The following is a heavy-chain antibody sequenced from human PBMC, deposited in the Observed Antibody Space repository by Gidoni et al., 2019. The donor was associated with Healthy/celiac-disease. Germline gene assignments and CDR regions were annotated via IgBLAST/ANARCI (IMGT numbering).Heavy chain of an antibody. CDR2: IYSGGST. Sequence: EVQLVESGGGLIQPGGSLRLSCAASGFTVSSNYMRWVRQAPGKGLEWVSVIYSGGSTYYADSVKGRFTISRDNSKTTLYLQMNSLRAEDTAVYYCARDIVVPDYDFWSGYYLTYGMDVWGQGTTVTVSS. J-gene: IGHJ6*02. CDR1: GFTVSSNY. V-gene: IGHV3-53*01. D-gene: IGHD3-3*01. CDR3: ARDIVVPDYDFWSGYYLTYGMDV.